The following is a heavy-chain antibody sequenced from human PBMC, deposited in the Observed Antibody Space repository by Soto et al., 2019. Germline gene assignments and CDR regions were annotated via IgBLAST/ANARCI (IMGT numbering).Heavy chain of an antibody. J-gene: IGHJ4*02. CDR2: ITPIFGTA. CDR3: ARYYYDSSGYYC. Sequence: EVSSKAFGVIFSIYFISWVRSPPGQGREWMGGITPIFGTATYEQKSQGRVTITAHESTSTAYMELSSLRSEDTAVYYCARYYYDSSGYYCWGQETLVSGSS. D-gene: IGHD3-22*01. V-gene: IGHV1-69*01. CDR1: GVIFSIYF.